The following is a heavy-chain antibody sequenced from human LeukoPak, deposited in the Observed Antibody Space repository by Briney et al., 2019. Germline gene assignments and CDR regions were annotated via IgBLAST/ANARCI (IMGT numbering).Heavy chain of an antibody. V-gene: IGHV1-2*02. Sequence: ASVKVSCKASGYSFNDYYIHWARQAPGQGLEWMGWINPNRGGTSYAQKFQGRVTMTRDTSITTAYMELSGLRSDDTAMYYCARDTCDGVSCYNWFDPWGQGTLVTVSS. CDR3: ARDTCDGVSCYNWFDP. CDR2: INPNRGGT. CDR1: GYSFNDYY. D-gene: IGHD4-17*01. J-gene: IGHJ5*02.